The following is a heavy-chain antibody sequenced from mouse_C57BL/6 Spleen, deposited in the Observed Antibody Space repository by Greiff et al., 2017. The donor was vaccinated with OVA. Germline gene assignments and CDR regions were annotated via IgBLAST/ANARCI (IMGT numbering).Heavy chain of an antibody. CDR2: IFPGSGST. Sequence: QVHVKQSGPELVKPGASVKISCKASGYTFTDYYINWVKQRPGQGLEWIGWIFPGSGSTYYNEKFKGKATLTVDKSSSTAYMLLSSLTSEDSAVYFCAREEGITTVGAVFDYWGQGTTLTVSS. J-gene: IGHJ2*01. CDR3: AREEGITTVGAVFDY. D-gene: IGHD1-1*01. V-gene: IGHV1-75*01. CDR1: GYTFTDYY.